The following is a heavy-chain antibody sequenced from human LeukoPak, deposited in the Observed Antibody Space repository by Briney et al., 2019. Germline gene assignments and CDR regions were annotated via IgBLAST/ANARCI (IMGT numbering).Heavy chain of an antibody. CDR1: GATFTTSA. V-gene: IGHV1-69*04. D-gene: IGHD4-11*01. CDR3: ARDQGPTAPPPCALHV. J-gene: IGHJ6*02. Sequence: GASVKVSCTPSGATFTTSAITWVSQAPGQALEWMGRSIPGLNITTYPQRFQRRVTITPDTSTSPVSMKLSSLTSEETPAYSCARDQGPTAPPPCALHVWGQGTTVIVSS. CDR2: SIPGLNIT.